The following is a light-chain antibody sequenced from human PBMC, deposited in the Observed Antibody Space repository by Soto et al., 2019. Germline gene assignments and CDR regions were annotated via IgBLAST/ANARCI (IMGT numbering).Light chain of an antibody. CDR1: QSLVHSDGIAY. J-gene: IGKJ1*01. V-gene: IGKV2-30*02. CDR2: KVS. CDR3: MQGTHWPRT. Sequence: VVMTQSPLSLPVSLGQPASISCRSNQSLVHSDGIAYFSWFQQRPGQSPRRLIYKVSNRDSGVPERFSGSGSSTDFTLKISRVEAEDVGVYYCMQGTHWPRTFGQGTKVDIK.